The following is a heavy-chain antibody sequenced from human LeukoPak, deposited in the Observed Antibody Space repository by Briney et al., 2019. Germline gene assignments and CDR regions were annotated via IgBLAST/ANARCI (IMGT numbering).Heavy chain of an antibody. CDR2: ISGSGGST. Sequence: GGSLRLSCAASGFTFRSYAMSWVRQAPGKGLEWVSAISGSGGSTYYADSVKGRFTRSRDYSKTTLYLQMNNLRAEATAVYSCAPKPNGYFDWPQLDYWGQGTLVTLSS. CDR3: APKPNGYFDWPQLDY. D-gene: IGHD3-9*01. J-gene: IGHJ4*02. V-gene: IGHV3-23*01. CDR1: GFTFRSYA.